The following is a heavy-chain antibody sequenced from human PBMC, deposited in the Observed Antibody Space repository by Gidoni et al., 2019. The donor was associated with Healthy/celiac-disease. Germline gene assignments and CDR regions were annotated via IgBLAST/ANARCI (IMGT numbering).Heavy chain of an antibody. D-gene: IGHD6-19*01. Sequence: EVQLVESGGGLVQPGGSLRLSCAASGFTFSSYEMNWVRQAPGKGLEWVSYISSSGSTIYYADSVKGRFTISRDNAKNSLYLQMNSLRAEDTAVYYCAREDIAVGFDYWGQGTLVTVSS. CDR1: GFTFSSYE. CDR2: ISSSGSTI. V-gene: IGHV3-48*03. CDR3: AREDIAVGFDY. J-gene: IGHJ4*02.